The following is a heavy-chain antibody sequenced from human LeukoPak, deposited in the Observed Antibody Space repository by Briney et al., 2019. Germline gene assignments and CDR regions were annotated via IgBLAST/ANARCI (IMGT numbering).Heavy chain of an antibody. Sequence: GGPLRLSCAASGFTFSSYWMTWVRQAPGKGLEWVANIKQDGSEKYYVDSVKGRFTISRDNAKNSLYLQMNRLRAEDTAVYYCARDRGGYCSGGSCHTGWFDPWGQGTLVTVSS. D-gene: IGHD2-15*01. CDR1: GFTFSSYW. V-gene: IGHV3-7*01. CDR3: ARDRGGYCSGGSCHTGWFDP. J-gene: IGHJ5*02. CDR2: IKQDGSEK.